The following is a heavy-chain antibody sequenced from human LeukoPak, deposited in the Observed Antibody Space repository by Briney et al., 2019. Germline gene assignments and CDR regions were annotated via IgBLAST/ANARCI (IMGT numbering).Heavy chain of an antibody. CDR1: GFTVSSNY. V-gene: IGHV3-53*01. CDR3: ARSSIAAAGTDPEYFQH. CDR2: IYSGGST. Sequence: GGSLRLSCAASGFTVSSNYMSWVRQAPGKGLEWVSVIYSGGSTYYADSVKGRFTISRDNSKNTLYLQMNSLRAEDTAVYYCARSSIAAAGTDPEYFQHWGQGTLVTVSS. J-gene: IGHJ1*01. D-gene: IGHD6-13*01.